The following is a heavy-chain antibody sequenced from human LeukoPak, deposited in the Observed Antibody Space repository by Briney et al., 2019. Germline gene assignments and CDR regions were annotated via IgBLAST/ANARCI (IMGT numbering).Heavy chain of an antibody. D-gene: IGHD6-19*01. CDR3: ARPGLSSGLSVDL. V-gene: IGHV3-13*01. CDR1: GFTFSSYD. CDR2: IGTAGEI. Sequence: PGGSLRLSCAASGFTFSSYDIHWVRQAAGKGLEWVSGIGTAGEIYYPGSVKGRFTISRDNAKNSLYLQMNSLRAEDTAVYYCARPGLSSGLSVDLWGRGTLVTVSS. J-gene: IGHJ2*01.